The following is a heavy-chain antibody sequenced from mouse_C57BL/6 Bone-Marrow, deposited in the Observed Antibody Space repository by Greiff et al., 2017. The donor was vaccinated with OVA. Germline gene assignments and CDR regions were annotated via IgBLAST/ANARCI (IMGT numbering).Heavy chain of an antibody. CDR2: IWRGGST. CDR1: GFSLTSYG. J-gene: IGHJ1*03. CDR3: AKDYGSSHWYFDV. D-gene: IGHD1-1*01. V-gene: IGHV2-5*01. Sequence: VQLQQSGPGLVQPSQSLSITCTVSGFSLTSYGVHWVRQSPGTGLEWLGVIWRGGSTDYNAAFMSRLSITKDNSKSQVFFKMNSLQADDTAIYYCAKDYGSSHWYFDVWGTGTTVTVSS.